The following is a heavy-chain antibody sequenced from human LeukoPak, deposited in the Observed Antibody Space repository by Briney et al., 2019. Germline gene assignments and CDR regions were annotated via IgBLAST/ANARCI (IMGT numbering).Heavy chain of an antibody. D-gene: IGHD2-15*01. CDR3: ARYCSGGSCYLPLGFFDL. V-gene: IGHV1-18*01. J-gene: IGHJ2*01. CDR1: GGTFSSYA. Sequence: ASVKVSCKASGGTFSSYAISWVRQAPGQGLEWMGWISGYNGNTKYAQNLQGRVTMTTDTSTSTAYMELRSLRSDDTAVYYCARYCSGGSCYLPLGFFDLWGRGTLVTVSS. CDR2: ISGYNGNT.